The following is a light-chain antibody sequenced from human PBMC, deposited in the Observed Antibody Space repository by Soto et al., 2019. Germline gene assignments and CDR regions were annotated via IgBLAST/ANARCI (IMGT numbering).Light chain of an antibody. CDR3: YTYAGGSTYL. V-gene: IGLV2-23*01. CDR1: SSDVGSYSL. J-gene: IGLJ1*01. CDR2: EDI. Sequence: QSALTQPASVSRSPGQSITVSCTGTSSDVGSYSLLSWYQHHPGKAPKLIIYEDIKGPSGVSNRFSGSKSGNTASLRISGLQAEDEADYYCYTYAGGSTYLFGTGTKLTVL.